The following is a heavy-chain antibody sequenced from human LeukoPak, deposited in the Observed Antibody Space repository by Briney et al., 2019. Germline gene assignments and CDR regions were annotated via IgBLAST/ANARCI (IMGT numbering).Heavy chain of an antibody. V-gene: IGHV4-34*01. CDR3: ARGQYIAGTAFDI. D-gene: IGHD1-20*01. Sequence: SETLSLTCAVYGGSFSGYYWSWIRQPPGKGLEWIGEINHSGSTNYNPSLKSRVTISVDTSKNQFSLKLSSMTAADTAVYYCARGQYIAGTAFDIWGQGTMVTVSS. CDR2: INHSGST. J-gene: IGHJ3*02. CDR1: GGSFSGYY.